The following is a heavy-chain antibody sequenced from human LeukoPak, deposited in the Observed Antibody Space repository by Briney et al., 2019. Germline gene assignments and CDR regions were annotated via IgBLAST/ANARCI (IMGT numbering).Heavy chain of an antibody. D-gene: IGHD3-3*01. CDR2: ISSSSSYI. CDR1: GFTFSSYS. Sequence: TGGSLRLSCAASGFTFSSYSMNWVRRAPGKGLEWVSSISSSSSYIYYADSVKGRFTISRDNAKNSLYLQMNSLRAEDTAVYYCARAERRGYDFWTGYYLPDYWGQGALVTVSS. CDR3: ARAERRGYDFWTGYYLPDY. J-gene: IGHJ4*02. V-gene: IGHV3-21*01.